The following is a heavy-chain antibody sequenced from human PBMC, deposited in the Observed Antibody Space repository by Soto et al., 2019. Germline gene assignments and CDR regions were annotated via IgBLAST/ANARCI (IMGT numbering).Heavy chain of an antibody. CDR1: GGTISSYY. Sequence: SETLSLTCTASGGTISSYYWSWIRQPPGKGLEWIGYIYYSGSTNYNPSLKSRVTISVVTSKNQFSLKLSSVTAADTAVYYCARGGVVTDYYYYYGMDVWGQGTTVTVSS. V-gene: IGHV4-59*01. CDR3: ARGGVVTDYYYYYGMDV. D-gene: IGHD3-3*01. J-gene: IGHJ6*02. CDR2: IYYSGST.